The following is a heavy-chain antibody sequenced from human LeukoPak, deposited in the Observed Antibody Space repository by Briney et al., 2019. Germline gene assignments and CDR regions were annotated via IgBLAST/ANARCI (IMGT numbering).Heavy chain of an antibody. CDR1: GYTFTSYG. V-gene: IGHV1-18*01. Sequence: ASVKVSCKASGYTFTSYGISWVRQAPGQGLEWMGWISAYNSNTNYAQKLQGRVTMTTDTSTSTAYMELRSLRSDDTAVYYCARDLFRYTIFGVVTNFPSAFDIWGQGTMVTVSS. D-gene: IGHD3-3*01. CDR3: ARDLFRYTIFGVVTNFPSAFDI. CDR2: ISAYNSNT. J-gene: IGHJ3*02.